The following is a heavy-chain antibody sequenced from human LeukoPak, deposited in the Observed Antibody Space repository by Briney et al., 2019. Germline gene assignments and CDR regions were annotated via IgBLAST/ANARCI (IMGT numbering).Heavy chain of an antibody. Sequence: SETLSLTCTVSGGSISSYYWSWIRQPPGKGLEWIGYIYYGGSTNYNPSLKSRVTISVDTSKNQFSLKLSSVTAADTAVYYCAREYGDLFDYWGQGTLVTVSS. V-gene: IGHV4-59*01. CDR1: GGSISSYY. CDR2: IYYGGST. J-gene: IGHJ4*02. D-gene: IGHD4-17*01. CDR3: AREYGDLFDY.